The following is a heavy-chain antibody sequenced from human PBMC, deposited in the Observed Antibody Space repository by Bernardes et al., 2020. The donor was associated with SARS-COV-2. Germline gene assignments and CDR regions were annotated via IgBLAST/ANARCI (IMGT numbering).Heavy chain of an antibody. D-gene: IGHD4-17*01. CDR3: ARDRDDYGDGFYYYGLDV. CDR1: GGSVSSGSHY. J-gene: IGHJ6*02. V-gene: IGHV4-61*02. CDR2: IYTSGST. Sequence: SETLSLTCTVSGGSVSSGSHYWTWIRQPAGKGLEWIGRIYTSGSTTYNPSLKSRVTLSMDTSKNQFSLRLNSVTAADTAVYYCARDRDDYGDGFYYYGLDVWGQGTTVTASS.